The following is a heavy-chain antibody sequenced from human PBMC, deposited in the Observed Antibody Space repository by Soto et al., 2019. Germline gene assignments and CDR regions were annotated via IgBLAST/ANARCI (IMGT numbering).Heavy chain of an antibody. J-gene: IGHJ4*02. CDR3: TRGGPLYYDSSGYYYYFDY. Sequence: GASVKVSCKASGYSFTTYYIHWVRQAPGQGLEWMGIINPSGGSTTYVQNFQGRVTMTRDTSTSTVYMELSRLRSEDTAVYYCTRGGPLYYDSSGYYYYFDYWGQGTLVTVSS. CDR1: GYSFTTYY. D-gene: IGHD3-22*01. CDR2: INPSGGST. V-gene: IGHV1-46*01.